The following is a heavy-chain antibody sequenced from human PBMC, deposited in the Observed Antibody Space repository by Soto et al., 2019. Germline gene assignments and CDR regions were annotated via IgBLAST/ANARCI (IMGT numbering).Heavy chain of an antibody. V-gene: IGHV1-69*06. J-gene: IGHJ6*02. CDR2: IIPIFGTA. D-gene: IGHD6-19*01. CDR3: ARDRKYSSGWGYYYYGMDV. CDR1: GGTFSSYA. Sequence: SVKVSCKASGGTFSSYAISWVRQAPGQGLEWMGGIIPIFGTANYAQKFQGRVTITADKSTSTAYMELSSLRSEDTAVYYCARDRKYSSGWGYYYYGMDVWGQGTTVTVSS.